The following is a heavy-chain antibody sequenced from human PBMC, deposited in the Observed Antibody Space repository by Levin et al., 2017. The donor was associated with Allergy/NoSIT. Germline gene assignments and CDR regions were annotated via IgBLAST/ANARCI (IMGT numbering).Heavy chain of an antibody. CDR3: ARGGQGSGYYAFDS. D-gene: IGHD5-12*01. V-gene: IGHV4-61*02. CDR2: IYPSGNS. Sequence: PSETLSLTCTVSGGSISTGSYYWNWIRQPAGKGLEWIGRIYPSGNSNCNPSLKSRVTISVDTSKNQFSLNLSSVTAADTAVFYCARGGQGSGYYAFDSWGPGTLVTVSS. CDR1: GGSISTGSYY. J-gene: IGHJ4*02.